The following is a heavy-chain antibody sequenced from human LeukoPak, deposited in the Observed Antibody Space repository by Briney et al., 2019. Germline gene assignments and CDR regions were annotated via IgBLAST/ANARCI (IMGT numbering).Heavy chain of an antibody. V-gene: IGHV1-2*02. CDR2: ISPNSGDT. D-gene: IGHD6-19*01. CDR3: ARAAIAVAGDYHYHYMDV. CDR1: GYTFTGHY. J-gene: IGHJ6*03. Sequence: APVKVSCKASGYTFTGHYMHWVRQAPGHGLEWMGWISPNSGDTDYSQRFQGRVTMTRDTSISTAYMELSRLRSDDTAVYYGARAAIAVAGDYHYHYMDVWGKGTTVTVSS.